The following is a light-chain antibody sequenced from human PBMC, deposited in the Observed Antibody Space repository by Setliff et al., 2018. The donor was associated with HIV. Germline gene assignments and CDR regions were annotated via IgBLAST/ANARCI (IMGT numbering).Light chain of an antibody. Sequence: VLRQPPSVSGAPGRRVTISCTGSSSNIGAGYDVHWYQQFPGTAPKLVIYSNTNRPSGVPDRFSGSKSGTSASLAITGLQGGDEADYYCQSYDSSLSEYVFGTGTKVTVL. J-gene: IGLJ1*01. CDR2: SNT. CDR1: SSNIGAGYD. CDR3: QSYDSSLSEYV. V-gene: IGLV1-40*01.